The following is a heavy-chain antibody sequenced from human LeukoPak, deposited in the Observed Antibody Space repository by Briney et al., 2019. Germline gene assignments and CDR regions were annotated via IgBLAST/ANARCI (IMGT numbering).Heavy chain of an antibody. J-gene: IGHJ4*02. CDR2: IKRKTDGGTT. D-gene: IGHD6-19*01. Sequence: GGSLRLSCAASGFTFSSYAMSWVRQAPGKGLEWVGRIKRKTDGGTTDYAAPVKGRFTISRDDSENTLFLQMNSLKTEDTAVYFCTTERYSSAWYGGFDYWGQGTLVTVSS. CDR1: GFTFSSYA. CDR3: TTERYSSAWYGGFDY. V-gene: IGHV3-15*01.